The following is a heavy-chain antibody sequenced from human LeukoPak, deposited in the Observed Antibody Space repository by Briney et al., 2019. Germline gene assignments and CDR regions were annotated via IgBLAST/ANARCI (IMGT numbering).Heavy chain of an antibody. D-gene: IGHD3-22*01. CDR2: IIPILGIA. V-gene: IGHV1-69*04. CDR3: ARGRGYYYDSSGPRDY. CDR1: GGTFSSYA. Sequence: SVKVSCKASGGTFSSYAISWVRQAPGQGLEWMGRIIPILGIANYAQKFQGRVTMTRNTSISTAYMELSSLRSEDTAVYYCARGRGYYYDSSGPRDYWGQGTLVTVSS. J-gene: IGHJ4*02.